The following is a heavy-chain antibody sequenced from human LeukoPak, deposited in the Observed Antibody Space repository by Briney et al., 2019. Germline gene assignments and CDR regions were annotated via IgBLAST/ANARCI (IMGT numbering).Heavy chain of an antibody. J-gene: IGHJ4*02. D-gene: IGHD3-22*01. V-gene: IGHV4-34*01. CDR2: INHSGST. CDR3: ASPYDSSGY. CDR1: GGSFSGYY. Sequence: SETLSLTCAVYGGSFSGYYWSWIRQPPGKGLEWIGEINHSGSTYYNPSLKSRVTISVDTSKNQFSLKLSSVTAADMAVYYCASPYDSSGYWGQGTLVTVSS.